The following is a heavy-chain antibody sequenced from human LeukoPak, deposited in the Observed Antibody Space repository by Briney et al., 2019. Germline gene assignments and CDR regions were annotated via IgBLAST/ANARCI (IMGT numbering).Heavy chain of an antibody. D-gene: IGHD3-10*01. CDR1: GYSFPNYG. V-gene: IGHV1-18*01. CDR3: ARYNTLLRGVTTSDY. CDR2: ISVHNGDV. Sequence: ASVKVSCKASGYSFPNYGISWVRQAPGQGLEWMGRISVHNGDVISAPKFQGRVTMTTDTSTTTAYMELRSLRFDDTAVYYCARYNTLLRGVTTSDYWGQGTLVTVSS. J-gene: IGHJ4*02.